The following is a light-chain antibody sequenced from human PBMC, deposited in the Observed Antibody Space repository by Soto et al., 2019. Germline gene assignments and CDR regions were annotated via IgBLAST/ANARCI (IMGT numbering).Light chain of an antibody. Sequence: DIQMTPSPSTLSASVGDRVTITCRASQRISSWLAWYQQKPGKAPNLLSDDASVLESGVPSRFSGSGSGTEFTLTIGSLQPDDFATYYCQQYNSYSRTFGQGT. CDR1: QRISSW. CDR3: QQYNSYSRT. CDR2: DAS. J-gene: IGKJ1*01. V-gene: IGKV1-5*01.